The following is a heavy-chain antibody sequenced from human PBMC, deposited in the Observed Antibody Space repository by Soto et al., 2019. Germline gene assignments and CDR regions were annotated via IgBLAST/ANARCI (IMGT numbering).Heavy chain of an antibody. CDR1: GFTFSSYA. Sequence: EVQLLESGGGLVQPGGSLRLSWAASGFTFSSYAMSWVRQAPGKGLEWVSAISGSGGSTYYADSVKGRFTISRDNSKNTLYLQMNSLRAEDTAVYYCAKGIKGAAAVYYFDYWCQGTLVTVST. V-gene: IGHV3-23*01. CDR2: ISGSGGST. CDR3: AKGIKGAAAVYYFDY. J-gene: IGHJ4*02. D-gene: IGHD6-13*01.